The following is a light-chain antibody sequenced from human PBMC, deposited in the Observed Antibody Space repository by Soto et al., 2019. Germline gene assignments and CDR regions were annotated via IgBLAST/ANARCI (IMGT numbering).Light chain of an antibody. CDR3: LQDYDYPYT. V-gene: IGKV1-6*01. J-gene: IGKJ2*01. Sequence: AIQMTQSPSSLSASVGDRVTISCRASQGIRNDLAWYQQKPGKTPKLLVYSASSLQSGVPSRFSGSGSGTDFTLTISSLQPEDFATYYCLQDYDYPYTFGQGTKLEIK. CDR2: SAS. CDR1: QGIRND.